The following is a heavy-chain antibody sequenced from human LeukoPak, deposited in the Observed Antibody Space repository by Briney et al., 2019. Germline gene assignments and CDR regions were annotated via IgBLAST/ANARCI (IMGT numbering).Heavy chain of an antibody. V-gene: IGHV3-23*01. Sequence: GGSLRLSCAASGFTFSDHAMSWFRQAPGKGLEWVSAISGSGGSTYYADSVKGRFTISRDNSKNTLYLQMNSLRAEDTAVYYCTKSGYSSSWNEFDPWGQGTLVTVSS. CDR1: GFTFSDHA. CDR2: ISGSGGST. CDR3: TKSGYSSSWNEFDP. J-gene: IGHJ5*02. D-gene: IGHD6-13*01.